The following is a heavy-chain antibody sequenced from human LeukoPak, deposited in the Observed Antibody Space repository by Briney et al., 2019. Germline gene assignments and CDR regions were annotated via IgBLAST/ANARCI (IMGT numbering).Heavy chain of an antibody. V-gene: IGHV4-59*01. CDR1: GVSIITNY. D-gene: IGHD2-8*02. CDR3: AREGSVSTGRWKNYYYFMDV. J-gene: IGHJ6*03. CDR2: IYYTGGA. Sequence: SQTLSLTCTVSGVSIITNYWSWLRQSPGKGLEWVGNIYYTGGATYNPSLQTPVTISLDTSKNQFSLTLNSVTAADTAIYYCAREGSVSTGRWKNYYYFMDVWGKGTTVIVSS.